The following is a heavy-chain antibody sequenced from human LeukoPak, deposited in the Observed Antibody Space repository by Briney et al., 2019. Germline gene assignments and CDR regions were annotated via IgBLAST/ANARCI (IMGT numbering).Heavy chain of an antibody. J-gene: IGHJ5*02. CDR3: ARDRSSGYYARFDP. D-gene: IGHD3-22*01. CDR1: GYTFTSYD. Sequence: GASVKVSCKASGYTFTSYDINWVRQATGQGLEWMGWMNPNSGGTNYAQKFQGRVTMTRDTSISTAYMELSRLRSDDTAVYYCARDRSSGYYARFDPWGQGTLVTVSS. CDR2: MNPNSGGT. V-gene: IGHV1-2*02.